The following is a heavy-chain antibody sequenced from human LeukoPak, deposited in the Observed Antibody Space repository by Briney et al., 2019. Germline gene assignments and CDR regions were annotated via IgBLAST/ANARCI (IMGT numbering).Heavy chain of an antibody. Sequence: GGSLRLSCAASGFTFSSYAMSWVRQAPGKGLEWVSAISGSGGSTFYADSVKGRFTISRDNSKNTLYLQMNSLRAEDTAVYYCAKEEYYGSGSYYKPSQFDYWGQGTLVTVSS. CDR2: ISGSGGST. V-gene: IGHV3-23*01. J-gene: IGHJ4*02. D-gene: IGHD3-10*01. CDR3: AKEEYYGSGSYYKPSQFDY. CDR1: GFTFSSYA.